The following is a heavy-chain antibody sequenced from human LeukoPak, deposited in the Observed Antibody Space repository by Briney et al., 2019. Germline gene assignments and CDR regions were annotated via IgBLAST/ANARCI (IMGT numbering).Heavy chain of an antibody. Sequence: NPSETLSLTCTVSGGSISSSSYYWGWIRQPPGKGLEWIGSIYYSGSTYYNPSLKSRVTISVDSSKNQFSLKLSSVTAADTAVYYCARSPATSSGHFDYWGQGTLVTVSS. CDR3: ARSPATSSGHFDY. V-gene: IGHV4-39*07. D-gene: IGHD3-22*01. J-gene: IGHJ4*02. CDR2: IYYSGST. CDR1: GGSISSSSYY.